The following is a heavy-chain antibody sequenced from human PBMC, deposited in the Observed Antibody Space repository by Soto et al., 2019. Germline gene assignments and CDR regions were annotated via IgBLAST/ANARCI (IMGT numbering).Heavy chain of an antibody. CDR2: IVVGSGNT. CDR3: AAVPTTARFYGMDV. Sequence: SVKLSCKASSFTLTSSSVQWVRQARVQRLEWIGWIVVGSGNTNYAQKFQERVTITRDMSTSTAYMELSSLRSEDTAVYYCAAVPTTARFYGMDVWGQGTTVTVSS. CDR1: SFTLTSSS. V-gene: IGHV1-58*01. D-gene: IGHD4-17*01. J-gene: IGHJ6*02.